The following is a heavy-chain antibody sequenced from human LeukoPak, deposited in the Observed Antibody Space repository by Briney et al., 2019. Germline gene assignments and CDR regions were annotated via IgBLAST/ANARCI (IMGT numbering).Heavy chain of an antibody. CDR2: ISYDGSNK. D-gene: IGHD3-22*01. J-gene: IGHJ4*02. Sequence: PGGSLRLSCAASGFTFSSYAMHWVRQAPGKGLEWVAVISYDGSNKYYADSVKGRFTISRDNSKNTLYLQMNSLRAEDTAVYYCARVLHKRNYDSSDYYAYWGQGTLVTVSS. V-gene: IGHV3-30*04. CDR1: GFTFSSYA. CDR3: ARVLHKRNYDSSDYYAY.